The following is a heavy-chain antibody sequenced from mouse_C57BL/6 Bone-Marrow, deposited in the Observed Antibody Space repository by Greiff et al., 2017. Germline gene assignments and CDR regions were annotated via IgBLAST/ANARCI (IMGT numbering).Heavy chain of an antibody. V-gene: IGHV1-7*01. CDR1: GYTFPSYW. Sequence: VQLQQSGAELAKPGASVKLSCKASGYTFPSYWMPWVNQRPGQGLAWIGSINPRSGYTKYNQKFKDKATLTADKSSSTAYMQLSSLTYEDTAVYYGARDGYYGGVYYYAMDYWGQGTSVTVSS. CDR3: ARDGYYGGVYYYAMDY. J-gene: IGHJ4*01. CDR2: INPRSGYT. D-gene: IGHD2-3*01.